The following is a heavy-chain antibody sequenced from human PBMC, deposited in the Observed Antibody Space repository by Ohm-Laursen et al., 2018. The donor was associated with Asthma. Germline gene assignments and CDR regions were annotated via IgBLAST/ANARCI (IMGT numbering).Heavy chain of an antibody. CDR3: VREDFDWPPGYCDY. J-gene: IGHJ4*02. Sequence: SDTLSLTCTVSGGPITNHYWTWIRQPPGKGLEWLGFIDYSGTTNYNASLKSRVTISLDTSKNQFSLNLYSVTAADTAVYYCVREDFDWPPGYCDYWGQGTLVTVSS. V-gene: IGHV4-59*11. D-gene: IGHD3-9*01. CDR1: GGPITNHY. CDR2: IDYSGTT.